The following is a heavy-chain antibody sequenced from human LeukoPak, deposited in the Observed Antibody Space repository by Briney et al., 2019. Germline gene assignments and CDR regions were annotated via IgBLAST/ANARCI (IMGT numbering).Heavy chain of an antibody. CDR3: ARGSDYVWGSYRFDY. J-gene: IGHJ4*02. D-gene: IGHD3-16*02. CDR1: GGTFSSYA. V-gene: IGHV1-69*13. Sequence: GASVKVSCKASGGTFSSYAISWVRQAPGQGLEWMGGIIPIFGTANYAQKFQGRVTITADESTSTAYMELSSLRSEDTAVYYCARGSDYVWGSYRFDYWGQGNLVTVSS. CDR2: IIPIFGTA.